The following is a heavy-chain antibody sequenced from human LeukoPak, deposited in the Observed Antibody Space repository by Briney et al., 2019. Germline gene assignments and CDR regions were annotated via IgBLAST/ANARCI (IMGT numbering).Heavy chain of an antibody. CDR1: GFTFSSYS. V-gene: IGHV3-21*04. CDR3: AKDPTTKTPSVD. D-gene: IGHD1-1*01. Sequence: GGSLRLSCAASGFTFSSYSMNWVRQAPGKGLEWVSSISSSSSYIYYADSLKGRFTISRDNAKKSLYLQMNSLRAEDTAVYYCAKDPTTKTPSVDWGQGTLVTVSS. CDR2: ISSSSSYI. J-gene: IGHJ4*02.